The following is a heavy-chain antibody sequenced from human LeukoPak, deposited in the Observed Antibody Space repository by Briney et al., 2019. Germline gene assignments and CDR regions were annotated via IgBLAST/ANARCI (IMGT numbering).Heavy chain of an antibody. CDR1: GGSISSGGYY. CDR3: ARSIAVAGASPKDAFNI. J-gene: IGHJ3*02. CDR2: IYHSGST. V-gene: IGHV4-30-2*01. Sequence: PSETLSLTCTVSGGSISSGGYYWTWIRQPPGKGLEWIGNIYHSGSTYYNPSLKSRVTISVDMSKNQFSLKLSSVTAADTAVYYCARSIAVAGASPKDAFNIWGQGTMVTVSS. D-gene: IGHD6-19*01.